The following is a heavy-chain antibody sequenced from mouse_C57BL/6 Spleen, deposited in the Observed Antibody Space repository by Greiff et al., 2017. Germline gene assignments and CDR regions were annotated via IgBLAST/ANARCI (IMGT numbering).Heavy chain of an antibody. Sequence: EVKLVESGPGLVKPSQSLSLTCSVTGYSITSGYYWNWIRQFPGNKLEWMGYISYDGSNNYNPSLKNRISITRDTSKNQFFLKLNSVTTEDTATYYCARDGSSYDDAMDYWGQGTSVTVSA. J-gene: IGHJ4*01. CDR1: GYSITSGYY. CDR2: ISYDGSN. CDR3: ARDGSSYDDAMDY. V-gene: IGHV3-6*01. D-gene: IGHD1-1*01.